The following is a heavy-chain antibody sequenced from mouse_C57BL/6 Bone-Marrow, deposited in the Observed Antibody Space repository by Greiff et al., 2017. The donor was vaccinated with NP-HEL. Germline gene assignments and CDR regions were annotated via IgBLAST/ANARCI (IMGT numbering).Heavy chain of an antibody. CDR1: GFNIKDYY. CDR2: IDPEDGET. CDR3: AGDYGSFYYYAMDY. V-gene: IGHV14-2*01. J-gene: IGHJ4*01. D-gene: IGHD1-1*01. Sequence: EVQRVESGAELVKPGASVKLSCTASGFNIKDYYMHWVKQRTEQGLEWIGRIDPEDGETKYAPKFQGKATITADTSSNTAYLQLSSLTSEDTAVYYCAGDYGSFYYYAMDYWGQGTAVTVSS.